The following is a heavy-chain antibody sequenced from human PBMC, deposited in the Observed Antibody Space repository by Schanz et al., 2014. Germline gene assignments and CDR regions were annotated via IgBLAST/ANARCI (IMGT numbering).Heavy chain of an antibody. CDR2: ISYDGSNK. Sequence: QVQLVESGGGVVQPGRSLRLSCAVSGFTFSSYGMHWVRQAPGKGLEWVALISYDGSNKHYADSVKGRFTISRDNSKKTLYVQMNSLRAEDTAVYYRARDRPSGYALDFWGQGTLVTVSS. J-gene: IGHJ4*02. D-gene: IGHD5-12*01. V-gene: IGHV3-30*03. CDR1: GFTFSSYG. CDR3: ARDRPSGYALDF.